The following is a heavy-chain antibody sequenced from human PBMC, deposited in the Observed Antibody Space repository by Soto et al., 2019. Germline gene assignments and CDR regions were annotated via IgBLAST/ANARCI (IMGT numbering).Heavy chain of an antibody. V-gene: IGHV3-53*01. CDR1: GFTVSNNY. D-gene: IGHD2-15*01. CDR3: ATVNVVVVAATFEYEYYFDY. J-gene: IGHJ4*02. CDR2: ISNTGST. Sequence: GGSLRLSCVASGFTVSNNYMSWVRQAPGRGLEWVSAISNTGSTYYAGSVKGRSTISRDSSTNTLYLEVNSLRADDTAVYYCATVNVVVVAATFEYEYYFDYWGQGTLVTVSS.